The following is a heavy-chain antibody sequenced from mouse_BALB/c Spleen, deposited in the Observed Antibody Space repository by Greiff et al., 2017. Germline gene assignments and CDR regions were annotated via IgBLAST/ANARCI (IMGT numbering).Heavy chain of an antibody. CDR3: ARGGWGYFDY. J-gene: IGHJ2*01. Sequence: EVKVVESGGGLVQPGGSLRLSCATSGFTFTDYYMSWVRQPPGKALEWLGFIRNKANGYTTEYSASVKGRFTISRDNSQSILYLQMNTLRAEDSATYYCARGGWGYFDYWGQGTTLTVSS. CDR2: IRNKANGYTT. D-gene: IGHD1-1*02. V-gene: IGHV7-3*02. CDR1: GFTFTDYY.